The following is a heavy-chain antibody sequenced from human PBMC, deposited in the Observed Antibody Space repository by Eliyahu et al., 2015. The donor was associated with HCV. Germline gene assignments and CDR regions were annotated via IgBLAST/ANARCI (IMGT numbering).Heavy chain of an antibody. CDR2: IYYSGST. V-gene: IGHV4-59*01. CDR3: ARGDDSSGYYYYYYGMDV. D-gene: IGHD3-22*01. J-gene: IGHJ6*02. Sequence: QVQLQESGPGLVKPSETLSLTCTVXXGSISXYYWSWIRQPPGKGLEWXGYIYYSGSTNYNPSLKSRVTISVDTSKNQFSLKLSSVTAADTAVYYCARGDDSSGYYYYYYGMDVWGQGTTVTVSS. CDR1: XGSISXYY.